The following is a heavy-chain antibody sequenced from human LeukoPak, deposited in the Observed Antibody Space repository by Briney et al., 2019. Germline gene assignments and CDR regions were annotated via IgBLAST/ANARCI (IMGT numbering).Heavy chain of an antibody. D-gene: IGHD1-26*01. Sequence: SETLSLTCTVSGGSVSSSTYYWSWIRQPPGKGLEWIGYIYYSGNTNYNPSLKSRVTISVDTSKNQFSLKLSSVTAADTAVYYCVSPYRSRFDYWGQGALVTVSS. CDR3: VSPYRSRFDY. CDR2: IYYSGNT. J-gene: IGHJ4*02. V-gene: IGHV4-61*01. CDR1: GGSVSSSTYY.